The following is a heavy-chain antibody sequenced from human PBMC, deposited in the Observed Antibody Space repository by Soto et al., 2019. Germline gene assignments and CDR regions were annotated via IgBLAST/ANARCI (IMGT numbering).Heavy chain of an antibody. J-gene: IGHJ4*02. CDR3: ANAPQRGAAAGFDY. CDR1: GFTFSSYA. Sequence: GGSLRLSCAASGFTFSSYAMSWVRQAPGKGLEWVSAISGSGGSTYYADSVKGRFTISRDNSKNTLYLQMNSLRAEDTAVYYYANAPQRGAAAGFDYWGQGTLVTVSS. V-gene: IGHV3-23*01. CDR2: ISGSGGST. D-gene: IGHD6-13*01.